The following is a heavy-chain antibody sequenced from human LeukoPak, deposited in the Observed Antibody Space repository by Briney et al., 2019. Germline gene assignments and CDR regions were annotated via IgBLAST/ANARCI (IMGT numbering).Heavy chain of an antibody. Sequence: SQTLSLTCAISGDSVSNNSAAWNWIRQSPSRGLEWLGRTYYRSKWYNDYAVSVKSRITINPDTSKNQFSLQLNSVTPEDTAVYYCARGLDNWNYVLAWFDPWGQGALVTVSS. V-gene: IGHV6-1*01. D-gene: IGHD1-7*01. CDR1: GDSVSNNSAA. CDR2: TYYRSKWYN. J-gene: IGHJ5*02. CDR3: ARGLDNWNYVLAWFDP.